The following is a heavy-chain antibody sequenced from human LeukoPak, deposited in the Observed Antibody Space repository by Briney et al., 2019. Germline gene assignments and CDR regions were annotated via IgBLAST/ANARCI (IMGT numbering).Heavy chain of an antibody. CDR1: GGSFSGYY. J-gene: IGHJ4*02. D-gene: IGHD3-10*01. Sequence: SETLSLTCAVYGGSFSGYYWSWIRQPPGKGLEWIGEINHSGSTNYNPSLKSRVTISVDTSKNQFSLKLSSVTAADTAVYYCARGPMVRGVITTKKFDYWGQGTLVTVSS. CDR2: INHSGST. V-gene: IGHV4-34*01. CDR3: ARGPMVRGVITTKKFDY.